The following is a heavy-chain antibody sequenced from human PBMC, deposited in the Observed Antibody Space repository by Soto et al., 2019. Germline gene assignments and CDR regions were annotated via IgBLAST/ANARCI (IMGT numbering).Heavy chain of an antibody. J-gene: IGHJ6*02. CDR1: GGTFSSYA. D-gene: IGHD5-18*01. V-gene: IGHV1-69*13. CDR3: ARPADTAMVPYYYYGMDV. CDR2: IIPIFGTA. Sequence: SVKVSCKASGGTFSSYAISWVRQAPGQGLEWMGGIIPIFGTANYAQKFQGRVTITADESTSTAYMELSSLRSEVTAVYYCARPADTAMVPYYYYGMDVWGQGTTVTVCS.